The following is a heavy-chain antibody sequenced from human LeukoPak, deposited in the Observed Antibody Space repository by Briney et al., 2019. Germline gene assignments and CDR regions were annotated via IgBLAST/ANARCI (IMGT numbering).Heavy chain of an antibody. J-gene: IGHJ4*02. CDR3: GKAEGYCSDTWCFRWFNW. V-gene: IGHV3-23*05. CDR2: NHGSGSFK. D-gene: IGHD2-15*01. CDR1: GFTFSYYV. Sequence: GSLRLSCAASGFTFSYYVLGWVRPAAGRVLQWVSINHGSGSFKSYPVFVEGGLIIPRDNSKNTLYLQMNLPRAEYTAVYYGGKAEGYCSDTWCFRWFNWGGEGTL.